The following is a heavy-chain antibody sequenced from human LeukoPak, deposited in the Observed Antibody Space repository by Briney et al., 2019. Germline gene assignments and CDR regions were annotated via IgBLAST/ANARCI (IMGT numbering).Heavy chain of an antibody. CDR3: ARGVTMIRGIITGYFDY. CDR2: INPSGGST. Sequence: GASVKVSCKASGYTFTSYYMHWVRQAPGQGLEWMGIINPSGGSTSYAQKFQGRVTMTRNTSISTAYMELSSLRSEDTAVYYCARGVTMIRGIITGYFDYWGQGTLVTVSS. V-gene: IGHV1-46*01. J-gene: IGHJ4*02. CDR1: GYTFTSYY. D-gene: IGHD3-10*01.